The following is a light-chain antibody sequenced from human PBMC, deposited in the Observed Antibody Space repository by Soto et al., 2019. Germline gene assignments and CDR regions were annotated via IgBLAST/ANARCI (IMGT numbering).Light chain of an antibody. V-gene: IGKV3-20*01. Sequence: EIVLTQSPGTLSLSPGERATLSCRASQSVSSSYLAWYQQKPGQAPRLLIYDASSRATGIPDRFSGSGSGTDFTFTISRLEPEDFAVYYCQQYGGSPRTFGQGTKVEIK. J-gene: IGKJ1*01. CDR2: DAS. CDR1: QSVSSSY. CDR3: QQYGGSPRT.